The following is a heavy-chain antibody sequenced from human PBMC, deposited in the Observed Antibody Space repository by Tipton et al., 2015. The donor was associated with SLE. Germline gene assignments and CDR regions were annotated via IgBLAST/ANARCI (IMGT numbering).Heavy chain of an antibody. D-gene: IGHD2-15*01. Sequence: SLRLSCAASGFTFSSYWMSWVRQAPGKGLEWVANIKQDGSEKYYVDSVKGRFTISRDNAKNSLYLQMNSLRAEDTAVYYCAKDLVVVVVAATPLWFDPWGQGTLVTVSS. CDR1: GFTFSSYW. J-gene: IGHJ5*02. V-gene: IGHV3-7*01. CDR2: IKQDGSEK. CDR3: AKDLVVVVVAATPLWFDP.